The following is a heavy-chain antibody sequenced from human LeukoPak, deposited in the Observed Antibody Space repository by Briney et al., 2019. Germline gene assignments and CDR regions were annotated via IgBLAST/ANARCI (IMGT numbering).Heavy chain of an antibody. V-gene: IGHV3-9*01. CDR1: GFTFDDYA. Sequence: GGSLRLSCAASGFTFDDYAMHWVRQAPGKGLEWVSGISWNSGNIDFADSVKGRFTISRDNAKNSLYLQMNSLRADDTALYYCAKSRGAYNYYYGMDVWGQGTTVTVSS. CDR3: AKSRGAYNYYYGMDV. J-gene: IGHJ6*02. D-gene: IGHD3-10*01. CDR2: ISWNSGNI.